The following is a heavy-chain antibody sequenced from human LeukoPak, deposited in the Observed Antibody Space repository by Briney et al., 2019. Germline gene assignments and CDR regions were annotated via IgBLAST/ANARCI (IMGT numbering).Heavy chain of an antibody. V-gene: IGHV3-21*01. Sequence: GGSLRLSCVASGFNFNTYTMNWVRQAPGKGLEWVSSIGSSGLPIFYADSVKGRFTISRDNVKKSLDLQMDSLRVEDTAVYFCATVVPADIWGQGTRAIVSS. D-gene: IGHD2-2*01. CDR2: IGSSGLPI. CDR1: GFNFNTYT. J-gene: IGHJ4*02. CDR3: ATVVPADI.